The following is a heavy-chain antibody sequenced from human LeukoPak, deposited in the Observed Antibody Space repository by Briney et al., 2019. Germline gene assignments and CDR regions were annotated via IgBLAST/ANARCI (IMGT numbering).Heavy chain of an antibody. CDR1: GYTFTGYY. CDR2: INPNSGGT. J-gene: IGHJ4*02. V-gene: IGHV1-2*06. D-gene: IGHD1-14*01. Sequence: ASVKVSCKASGYTFTGYYMHWVRQAPGQGLEWMGRINPNSGGTNYAQILQGRVTITRDPSISTAYMELSSLRSGDTAVYYCARTLPGGVVDYWGQGTLVTVSS. CDR3: ARTLPGGVVDY.